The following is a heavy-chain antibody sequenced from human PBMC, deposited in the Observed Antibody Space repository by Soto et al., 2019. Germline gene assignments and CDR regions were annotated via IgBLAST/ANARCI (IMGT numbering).Heavy chain of an antibody. D-gene: IGHD2-2*01. CDR2: IRSKANSYAT. J-gene: IGHJ6*02. CDR3: TRLHVVPAALRVADYYYGMDV. V-gene: IGHV3-73*01. Sequence: GGSLRLSCAASGFTFSGSAMHWVRQASGKGLEWVGRIRSKANSYATAYAASVKGRFTISRDDSKNTAYLQMNSLKTEDTAVYYCTRLHVVPAALRVADYYYGMDVWGQGTTVTVSS. CDR1: GFTFSGSA.